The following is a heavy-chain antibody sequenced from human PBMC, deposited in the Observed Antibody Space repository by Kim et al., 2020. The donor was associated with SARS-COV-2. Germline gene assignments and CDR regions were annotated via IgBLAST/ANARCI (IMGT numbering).Heavy chain of an antibody. V-gene: IGHV3-48*02. D-gene: IGHD6-13*01. Sequence: YADSVKGRFTISRDNAKNSLYLQMNSLRDEDTAVYYCARDGSSWYKGFAYWGQGTLVTVSS. J-gene: IGHJ4*02. CDR3: ARDGSSWYKGFAY.